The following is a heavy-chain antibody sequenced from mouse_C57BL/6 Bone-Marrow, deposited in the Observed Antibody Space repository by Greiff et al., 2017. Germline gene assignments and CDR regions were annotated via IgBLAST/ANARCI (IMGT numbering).Heavy chain of an antibody. J-gene: IGHJ1*03. CDR1: GFTFSDYY. V-gene: IGHV5-16*01. D-gene: IGHD1-1*01. CDR3: ARVVLRRSFSWYFDV. Sequence: EVKVEESEGGLVQPGSSMKLSCTASGFTFSDYYMAWVRQVPEKGLEWVANINYDGSSTYYLDSLKSRFIISRDNAKNILYLQMSSLKSEDTATYYCARVVLRRSFSWYFDVWGTGTTVTVSS. CDR2: INYDGSST.